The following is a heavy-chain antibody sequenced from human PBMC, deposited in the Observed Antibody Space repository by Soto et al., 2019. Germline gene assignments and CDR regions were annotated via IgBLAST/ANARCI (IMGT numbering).Heavy chain of an antibody. J-gene: IGHJ4*02. V-gene: IGHV1-18*01. CDR1: GYTLTSYG. D-gene: IGHD1-1*01. CDR3: ARGRYGDY. CDR2: ISAHNGNT. Sequence: QVHLGQSGAEVKKPGASVKVSCKGSGYTLTSYGITWVRQAPGQGLEWMGWISAHNGNTDYAQKLQGRVTVTRDTSTSTAYMELRSLRSDDTAVYYCARGRYGDYWGQGALVTVSS.